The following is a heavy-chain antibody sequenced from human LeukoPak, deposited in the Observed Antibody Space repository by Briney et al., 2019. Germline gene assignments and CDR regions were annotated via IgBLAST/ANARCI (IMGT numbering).Heavy chain of an antibody. CDR1: GFTFSSYA. V-gene: IGHV3-23*01. J-gene: IGHJ3*02. CDR2: ISGSGGST. D-gene: IGHD3-22*01. CDR3: AKYYDSSGYYYVLVLCAFDI. Sequence: GGSLRLSCAASGFTFSSYAMSWVRQAPGKGLEWVSAISGSGGSTYYADSVKGRFTISRDNSKNTLYLQMNSLRAEDTAVYYCAKYYDSSGYYYVLVLCAFDIWGQGTMVTVSS.